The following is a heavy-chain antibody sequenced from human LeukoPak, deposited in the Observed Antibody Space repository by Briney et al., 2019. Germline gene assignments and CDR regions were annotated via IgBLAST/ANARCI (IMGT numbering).Heavy chain of an antibody. J-gene: IGHJ4*02. CDR3: ARGIYWSLDY. Sequence: QPGGSLRLSCAISGFIFNSNGMNWVRQTPGKGLEWISTIAGSGGRTYYADSVKGRFTISRDNSKNTVSLEMNSLRVEDTAVYYCARGIYWSLDYWGQGTLVTVSS. D-gene: IGHD1-1*01. V-gene: IGHV3-23*01. CDR1: GFIFNSNG. CDR2: IAGSGGRT.